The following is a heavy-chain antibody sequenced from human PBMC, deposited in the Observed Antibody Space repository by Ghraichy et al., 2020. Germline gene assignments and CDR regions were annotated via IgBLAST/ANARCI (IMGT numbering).Heavy chain of an antibody. CDR1: GYTFTSYG. V-gene: IGHV1-18*01. D-gene: IGHD6-13*01. J-gene: IGHJ6*02. CDR2: ISAYNGNT. CDR3: ASLAASGEYYYYYSMDV. Sequence: ASVKVSCKASGYTFTSYGINWVRQAPGQGLEWMGWISAYNGNTNYAQKLQGRVTMTTDTSTSTAYMELRSLKSDDTAVYYCASLAASGEYYYYYSMDVWGQGTTVTVSS.